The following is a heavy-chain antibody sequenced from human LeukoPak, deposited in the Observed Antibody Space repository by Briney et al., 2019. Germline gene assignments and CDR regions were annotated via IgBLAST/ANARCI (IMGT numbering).Heavy chain of an antibody. J-gene: IGHJ4*02. V-gene: IGHV3-7*03. Sequence: GGSLRLSCAASGFPFSSYSMTWVRQAPGKGLEWVANIKPDGTTKFYVDSVKGRFTISRDNALNSLYLQMNSLRAEDTAIYYCARSIPYAPPGYGPSDYWGQETLVTVSS. CDR3: ARSIPYAPPGYGPSDY. CDR2: IKPDGTTK. D-gene: IGHD2-2*01. CDR1: GFPFSSYS.